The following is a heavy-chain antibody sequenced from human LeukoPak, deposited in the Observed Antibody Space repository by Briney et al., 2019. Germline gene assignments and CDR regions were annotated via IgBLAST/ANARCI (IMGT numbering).Heavy chain of an antibody. CDR1: GYTFTDYA. CDR2: INPNSGGT. CDR3: ARVSGWLLLRDFDY. V-gene: IGHV1-2*06. Sequence: GASVKVSCKASGYTFTDYAMHWVRQAPGQGLEWMGRINPNSGGTNYAQKFQGRVTMTRDTSISTAYMELSRLRSDDTAVYYCARVSGWLLLRDFDYWGQGTLVTVSS. J-gene: IGHJ4*02. D-gene: IGHD3-22*01.